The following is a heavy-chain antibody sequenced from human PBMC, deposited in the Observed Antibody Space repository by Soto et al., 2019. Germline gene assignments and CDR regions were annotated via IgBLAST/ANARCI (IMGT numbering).Heavy chain of an antibody. CDR2: INHSGST. J-gene: IGHJ5*01. D-gene: IGHD3-10*01. V-gene: IGHV4-34*01. Sequence: SETLSLTCAVYGGSFSGYYWSWIRQPPGKGLEWIGEINHSGSTNYNPSLKSRVTISVDTSKNQISLKLSSVTAADTAVFYYARSGGGAYYSGLDAWGQGTMVTVSS. CDR1: GGSFSGYY. CDR3: ARSGGGAYYSGLDA.